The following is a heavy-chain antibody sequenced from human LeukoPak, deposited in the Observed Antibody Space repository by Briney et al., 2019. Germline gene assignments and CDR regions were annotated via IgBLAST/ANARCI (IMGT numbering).Heavy chain of an antibody. CDR1: GGSTSSGSSY. J-gene: IGHJ4*02. CDR3: ATTSYYYDSPDY. CDR2: IYTSGST. D-gene: IGHD3-22*01. Sequence: SETLSLTCTVSGGSTSSGSSYWSWIRQPAGKGLEWIGRIYTSGSTNYNPSLKSRVTISVDTSKNQFSLKLSSVTAADTAVYYCATTSYYYDSPDYWGQGTLVTVSS. V-gene: IGHV4-61*02.